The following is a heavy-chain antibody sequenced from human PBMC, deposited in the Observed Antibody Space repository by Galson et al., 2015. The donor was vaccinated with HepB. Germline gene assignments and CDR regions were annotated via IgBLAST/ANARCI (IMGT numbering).Heavy chain of an antibody. Sequence: SLRLSCAASGFTFSSYGMHWVRQAPGKGLEWVAVISYDGSNKYYADSVKGRFTTSRDNSKNTLYLQMNSLRAEDTAVYYCAKPLMATTYYYYYGMDVWGQGTTVTVSS. D-gene: IGHD5-24*01. V-gene: IGHV3-30*18. CDR2: ISYDGSNK. CDR3: AKPLMATTYYYYYGMDV. J-gene: IGHJ6*02. CDR1: GFTFSSYG.